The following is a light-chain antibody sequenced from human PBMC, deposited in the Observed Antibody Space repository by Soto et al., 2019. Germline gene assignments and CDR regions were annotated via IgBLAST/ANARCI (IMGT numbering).Light chain of an antibody. Sequence: EIVLTQSPATLSLSPGARATLSCRASQSVSSYLACYQQKPGKAPRLLIYDASNRSTGIPARFSGSGSGAAFSLTTGTLESDDAAVDYCHQRSNWPLTFGRGTKVEI. CDR3: HQRSNWPLT. V-gene: IGKV3-11*01. CDR2: DAS. CDR1: QSVSSY. J-gene: IGKJ4*01.